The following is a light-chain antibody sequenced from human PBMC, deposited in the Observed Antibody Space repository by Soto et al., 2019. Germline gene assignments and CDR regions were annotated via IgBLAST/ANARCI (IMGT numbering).Light chain of an antibody. Sequence: EIVLTQSPGTLSLSPGERATLSCRASQSVASNLAWYQQKPGQAPRLLIYGASSRVTGIPDRISGSGSGTDFTLTITRLEPGDFAVYYCQQYGGSPWTFGQGTTVDTK. CDR2: GAS. CDR1: QSVASN. CDR3: QQYGGSPWT. J-gene: IGKJ1*01. V-gene: IGKV3-20*01.